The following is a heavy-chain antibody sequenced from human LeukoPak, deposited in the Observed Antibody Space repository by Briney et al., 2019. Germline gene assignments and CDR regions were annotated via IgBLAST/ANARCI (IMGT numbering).Heavy chain of an antibody. Sequence: GGSLRLSGAAAGFTFSSYAMSWVRHAQGNGLEWVSAISGSGGSTYYADSVKGRFTISRDNSKNTLYLQMNSLRADDTAVYYCAKDRDWASSVGTDFDYWGQGALVTVS. CDR3: AKDRDWASSVGTDFDY. CDR2: ISGSGGST. D-gene: IGHD1-1*01. J-gene: IGHJ4*02. CDR1: GFTFSSYA. V-gene: IGHV3-23*01.